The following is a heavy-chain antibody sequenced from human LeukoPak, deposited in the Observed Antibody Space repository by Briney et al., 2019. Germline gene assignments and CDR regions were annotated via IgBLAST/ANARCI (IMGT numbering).Heavy chain of an antibody. J-gene: IGHJ4*02. CDR3: ARGDGYNRY. V-gene: IGHV4-59*01. CDR2: ISYSGST. D-gene: IGHD5-24*01. Sequence: SETLSLTCTVSGASISGYYWSWSRQPPGKRLEWIGYISYSGSTNYNPSLKSRVTISVDTSKNQFSLKLSSVTAADTAVYYCARGDGYNRYWGQGTLVTVSS. CDR1: GASISGYY.